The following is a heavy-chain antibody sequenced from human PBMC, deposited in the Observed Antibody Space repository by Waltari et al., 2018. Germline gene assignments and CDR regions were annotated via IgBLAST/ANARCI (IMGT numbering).Heavy chain of an antibody. V-gene: IGHV3-7*01. J-gene: IGHJ5*02. D-gene: IGHD6-13*01. Sequence: EVRFMESGGGLVQPGGSLQLSCPASGFTSSSQWMCWVRQALGNGLGCVGGINQVGSLFYYVEHVTGLFSISRDKSEKSLYLLLNCLTAAVTAVYYRARDIIADGFILVSWGQGTLVIVSS. CDR2: INQVGSLF. CDR3: ARDIIADGFILVS. CDR1: GFTSSSQW.